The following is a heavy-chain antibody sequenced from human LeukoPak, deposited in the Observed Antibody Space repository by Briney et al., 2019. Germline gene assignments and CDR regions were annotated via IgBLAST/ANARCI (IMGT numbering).Heavy chain of an antibody. CDR1: GGTFSSYA. V-gene: IGHV1-18*01. D-gene: IGHD2-21*01. J-gene: IGHJ4*02. CDR3: ARDLRSGGDDFDY. Sequence: ASVKVSCKASGGTFSSYAISWVRQAPGQGLEWMGWISAYNGNTNYAQKLQGRVTMTTDTSTSTAYMELRSLRSDDTAVYYCARDLRSGGDDFDYWGQGTLVTVSS. CDR2: ISAYNGNT.